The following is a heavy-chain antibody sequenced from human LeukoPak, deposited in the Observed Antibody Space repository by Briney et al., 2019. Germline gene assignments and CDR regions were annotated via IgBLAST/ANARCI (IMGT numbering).Heavy chain of an antibody. D-gene: IGHD2-2*01. V-gene: IGHV4-34*01. Sequence: SETLSPTCAVYGGSFSGYYWSWIRQPPGKGLEWIGEINHSGSTNYNPSLKSRVTISVDTSKNQFSLKLSSVTAADTAVYYCARGRGYCSSTSCYHYYYYGMDVWGQGTTVTVSS. CDR1: GGSFSGYY. CDR2: INHSGST. CDR3: ARGRGYCSSTSCYHYYYYGMDV. J-gene: IGHJ6*02.